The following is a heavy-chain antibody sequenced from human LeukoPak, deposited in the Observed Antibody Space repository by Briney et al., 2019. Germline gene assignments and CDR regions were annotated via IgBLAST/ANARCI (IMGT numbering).Heavy chain of an antibody. CDR3: ARDPIAVAGLYYFDY. Sequence: ASVKVSCKASGYTFTSYAMHWVRQAPGQRLEWMGWINAGNGNTKYSQKFQGRVTITRDTSASTAYMELSSLRSEDTAVYYCARDPIAVAGLYYFDYWGQGTLVTVSS. CDR1: GYTFTSYA. CDR2: INAGNGNT. D-gene: IGHD6-19*01. V-gene: IGHV1-3*01. J-gene: IGHJ4*02.